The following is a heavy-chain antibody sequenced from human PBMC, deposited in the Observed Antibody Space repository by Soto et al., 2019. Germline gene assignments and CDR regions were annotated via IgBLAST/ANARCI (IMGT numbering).Heavy chain of an antibody. V-gene: IGHV4-59*08. CDR1: GDSINSYY. CDR2: IYYSGST. CDR3: ATQNYGDYFDY. D-gene: IGHD4-17*01. J-gene: IGHJ4*02. Sequence: QVQLQESGPGLVKPSETLPLTCTVSGDSINSYYYSWIRQPPGRGLEWIGYIYYSGSTSYNPSLKSRVTFSVDTSKNQFSLKLSSVTAADTAVYYCATQNYGDYFDYWGQGTLVTVSS.